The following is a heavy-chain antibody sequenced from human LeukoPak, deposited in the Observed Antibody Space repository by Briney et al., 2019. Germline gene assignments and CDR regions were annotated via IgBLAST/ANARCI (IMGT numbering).Heavy chain of an antibody. J-gene: IGHJ4*02. CDR3: ATGSDYYYDH. Sequence: GGSLRLSCAASGFTFSSYGMHWVRRAPGKGLEWVAVAYDDGNNKYYADSVKGRFTISRDNSKNTLYVQMNSLTAEDTAVYYCATGSDYYYDHWGQGTLVTVSS. CDR1: GFTFSSYG. V-gene: IGHV3-33*08. D-gene: IGHD3-22*01. CDR2: AYDDGNNK.